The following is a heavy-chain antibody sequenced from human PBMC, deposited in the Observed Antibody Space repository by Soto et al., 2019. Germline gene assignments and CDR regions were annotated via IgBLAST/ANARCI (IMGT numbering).Heavy chain of an antibody. J-gene: IGHJ4*02. CDR3: ARQRTSVVTQAYFDV. V-gene: IGHV4-39*01. Sequence: PSETLSLTCTVTGDSISSRSYYWGWIRHPPGKGLEWIGSIYYSGSTYNNPSLRSRVSMSIDTSKDQFSLKLKSVTAADTALYFCARQRTSVVTQAYFDVWGRGAMVTVSS. CDR2: IYYSGST. D-gene: IGHD2-21*02. CDR1: GDSISSRSYY.